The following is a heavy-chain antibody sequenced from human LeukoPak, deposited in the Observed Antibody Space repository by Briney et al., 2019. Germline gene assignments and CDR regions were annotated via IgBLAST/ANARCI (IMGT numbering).Heavy chain of an antibody. CDR2: ISAGAENT. J-gene: IGHJ2*01. V-gene: IGHV3-23*01. Sequence: GGSLGLSCAASGFTFTSYAMSWIRQAPGKGLEWVSAISAGAENTYYADSVKGRFTISRDNSKNTLYPQMNSLRAEDTATYYCAKPRAMRTGVGRYFDLWGRGTLSLSPQ. D-gene: IGHD3-10*01. CDR3: AKPRAMRTGVGRYFDL. CDR1: GFTFTSYA.